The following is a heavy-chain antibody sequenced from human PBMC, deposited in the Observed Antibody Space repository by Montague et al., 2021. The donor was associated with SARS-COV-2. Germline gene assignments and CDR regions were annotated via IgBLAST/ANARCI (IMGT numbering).Heavy chain of an antibody. D-gene: IGHD3-22*01. V-gene: IGHV4-34*01. CDR2: INHSGST. Sequence: SETLSLTCAVYGGSFSGYDWSWIRQSPGKGLEWIGEINHSGSTNYNPSLKSRVTVSVDTFKSQFSLKLSFVTAADTAVYYCARGRVEITMIAVVLTGGIYFLVSGARGTRAPVPS. CDR1: GGSFSGYD. J-gene: IGHJ4*02. CDR3: ARGRVEITMIAVVLTGGIYFLVS.